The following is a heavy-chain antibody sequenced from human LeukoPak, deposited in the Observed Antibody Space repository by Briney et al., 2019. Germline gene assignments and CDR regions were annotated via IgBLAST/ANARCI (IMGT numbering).Heavy chain of an antibody. V-gene: IGHV3-23*01. CDR1: GFTFSNYA. CDR2: ISGSGGST. J-gene: IGHJ4*02. Sequence: QPGGSLRLSCAASGFTFSNYAMSWVRQAPGKGLEWVSAISGSGGSTYYADSVKGRFTISRDNSKNTLYLQMNSLRAEDTAVYYCAKEGGTMVRGAYYFDYWGQGTLVTVSS. CDR3: AKEGGTMVRGAYYFDY. D-gene: IGHD3-10*01.